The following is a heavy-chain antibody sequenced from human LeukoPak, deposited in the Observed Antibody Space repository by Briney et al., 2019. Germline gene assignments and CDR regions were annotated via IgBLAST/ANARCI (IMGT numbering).Heavy chain of an antibody. CDR3: ARDLARLGATDY. V-gene: IGHV3-74*01. J-gene: IGHJ4*02. Sequence: GGSLRLSCAASGFTFSSYWMHWVRQAPGKGLVWGSRINSDGSSTSYADSVKGRFTISRDNAKNTLYLQMNSLRAEDTAVYYCARDLARLGATDYWGQGTLVTVSS. D-gene: IGHD1-26*01. CDR1: GFTFSSYW. CDR2: INSDGSST.